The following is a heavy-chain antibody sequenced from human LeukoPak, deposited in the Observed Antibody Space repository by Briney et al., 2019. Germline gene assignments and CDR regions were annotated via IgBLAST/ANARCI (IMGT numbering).Heavy chain of an antibody. CDR3: ASVVGATGEVLSDY. D-gene: IGHD1-26*01. J-gene: IGHJ4*02. CDR1: GFTFSSYW. CDR2: IYSGGST. Sequence: PGGSLRLSCAASGFTFSSYWMHWVRQAPGRGLEWVSVIYSGGSTYYADSVKGRFTISRDNSKNTLYLQMNSLRAEDTAVYCCASVVGATGEVLSDYWGQGTLVTVSS. V-gene: IGHV3-53*01.